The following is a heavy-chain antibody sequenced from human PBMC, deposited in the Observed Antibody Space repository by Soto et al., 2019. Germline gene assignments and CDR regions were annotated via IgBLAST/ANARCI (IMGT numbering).Heavy chain of an antibody. CDR2: MNPNSGDT. Sequence: ASVKVSCKTSGYTFSTYDINWVRQAPGQGLEWMGWMNPNSGDTGYAQKFQGRVTMTEDTSTDTAYMELSSLRSEDTAVYYCARSSPIYGMDVWGQGTTVTVSS. D-gene: IGHD6-6*01. J-gene: IGHJ6*01. CDR1: GYTFSTYD. CDR3: ARSSPIYGMDV. V-gene: IGHV1-8*01.